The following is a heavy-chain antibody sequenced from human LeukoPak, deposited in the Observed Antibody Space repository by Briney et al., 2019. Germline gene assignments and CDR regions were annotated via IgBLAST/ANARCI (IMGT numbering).Heavy chain of an antibody. CDR1: GYTLTDYY. V-gene: IGHV1-2*02. D-gene: IGHD6-13*01. Sequence: ASVKVSCKASGYTLTDYYMHWVRQAPGRGLEWMAWINPNSGGTKYAQRFQGRVTMTRDTSSSTVYMELSRLRSDDTAFYYCARTLYVAAVPGGLDYWGQGTLVTVSS. J-gene: IGHJ4*02. CDR3: ARTLYVAAVPGGLDY. CDR2: INPNSGGT.